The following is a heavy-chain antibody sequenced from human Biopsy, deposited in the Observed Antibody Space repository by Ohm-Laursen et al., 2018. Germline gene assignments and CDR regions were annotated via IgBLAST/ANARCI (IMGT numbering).Heavy chain of an antibody. CDR1: GGSIISYY. CDR2: IYPGGST. D-gene: IGHD3-22*01. V-gene: IGHV4-4*07. CDR3: ASVVLGPTNDAFDL. J-gene: IGHJ3*01. Sequence: SQTLSLTCTVSGGSIISYYWNRIRQPAGKGLEWIGRIYPGGSTNYNPSLKSRVTMSVDTSKKQLSLRLRSVTAADTAMYYCASVVLGPTNDAFDLWGQGTMVVVSS.